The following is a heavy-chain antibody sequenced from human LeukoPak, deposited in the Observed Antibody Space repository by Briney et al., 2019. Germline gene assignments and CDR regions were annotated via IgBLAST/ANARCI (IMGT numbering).Heavy chain of an antibody. Sequence: SETLSLTCAVYGGSFSGYYWSWIRQPPGKGLEWIGEINHSGSTNYNPSLKSRVTISVDTSKNQFSLKLSSVTAADTAVYYCARRSWNYNWFDPWGQGTLVTVSS. CDR3: ARRSWNYNWFDP. V-gene: IGHV4-34*01. CDR1: GGSFSGYY. D-gene: IGHD1-7*01. CDR2: INHSGST. J-gene: IGHJ5*02.